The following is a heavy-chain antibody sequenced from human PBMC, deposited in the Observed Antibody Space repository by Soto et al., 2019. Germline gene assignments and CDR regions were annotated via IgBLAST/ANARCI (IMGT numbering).Heavy chain of an antibody. J-gene: IGHJ4*02. CDR2: IYWYDDK. CDR1: GFSLSTSGLG. CDR3: AHRPSGWYLFDY. D-gene: IGHD6-19*01. Sequence: QITLKESGPTLVRPTQTLTLTCTFSGFSLSTSGLGVGWIRQPPGKALEWLALIYWYDDKRYSPSLKARLTITTDTSKNPVVLTMTNMDPVDTATYYCAHRPSGWYLFDYWGQGTLVTVSS. V-gene: IGHV2-5*01.